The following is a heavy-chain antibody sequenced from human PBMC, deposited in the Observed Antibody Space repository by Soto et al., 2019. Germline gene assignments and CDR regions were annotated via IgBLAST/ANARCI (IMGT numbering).Heavy chain of an antibody. J-gene: IGHJ3*02. V-gene: IGHV3-15*01. D-gene: IGHD3-22*01. CDR3: VRVRGIGMIVVVIRGDAFDI. CDR1: GFTFSNAW. Sequence: PGGSLRLSCAASGFTFSNAWMSWVRQAPGKGLEWVGRIKSKTDGGTTDYAAPVKGRFTISRDDSKNTLYLQMNSLKTEDTAVYYCVRVRGIGMIVVVIRGDAFDIWGQGTMVTVSS. CDR2: IKSKTDGGTT.